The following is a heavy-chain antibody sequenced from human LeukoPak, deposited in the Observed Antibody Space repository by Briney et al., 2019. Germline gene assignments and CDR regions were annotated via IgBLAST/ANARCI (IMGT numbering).Heavy chain of an antibody. D-gene: IGHD3-22*01. CDR2: ISSYNGNT. V-gene: IGHV1-18*01. Sequence: GASVKVSCKASGYSFTSHLIHWVRQAPGQSLEWMGWISSYNGNTNSAQKFQGRVTMTTDTSTNTAYMELRRLRSDDTAVYYCARGLRDSSGFGDAFNIWGQGTMVTVSS. CDR1: GYSFTSHL. CDR3: ARGLRDSSGFGDAFNI. J-gene: IGHJ3*02.